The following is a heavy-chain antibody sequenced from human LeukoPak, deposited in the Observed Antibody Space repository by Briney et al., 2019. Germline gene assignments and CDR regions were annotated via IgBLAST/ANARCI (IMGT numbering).Heavy chain of an antibody. Sequence: PWESLKISCKGSGYSFTSYWVGWERQMPGKGLECMGIIYPGDSDTRYSPSFQGQVTISADKSISTAYLQWSSLKASDTAMYYCARRRSSTGFSLDYWGQGTLVTVSS. CDR2: IYPGDSDT. CDR1: GYSFTSYW. V-gene: IGHV5-51*01. J-gene: IGHJ4*02. D-gene: IGHD6-25*01. CDR3: ARRRSSTGFSLDY.